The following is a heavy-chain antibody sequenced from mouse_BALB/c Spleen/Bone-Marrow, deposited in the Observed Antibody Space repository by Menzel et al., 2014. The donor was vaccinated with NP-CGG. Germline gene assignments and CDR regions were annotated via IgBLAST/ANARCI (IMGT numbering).Heavy chain of an antibody. CDR1: GYAFTNYL. CDR2: INPGSGGT. J-gene: IGHJ2*01. CDR3: ARGDYRSYYFDY. D-gene: IGHD2-14*01. V-gene: IGHV1-54*01. Sequence: VQLQHSGAELVRPGTSVKVSCKASGYAFTNYLIEWVKQRPGQGLEWIGVINPGSGGTNYNEKFKGKATLTADKSSSTAYMQLSSLTSDDSAVYFCARGDYRSYYFDYWGQGTTLTVSS.